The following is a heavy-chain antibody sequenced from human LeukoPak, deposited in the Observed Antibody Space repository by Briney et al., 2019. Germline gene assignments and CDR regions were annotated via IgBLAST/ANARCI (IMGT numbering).Heavy chain of an antibody. J-gene: IGHJ6*03. CDR1: GCSISSSSYY. Sequence: SETLSLTCTVSGCSISSSSYYWGWIRQPPGKGLEWIGSIYYSESTYYNPSLKSRVTLSVDTSKNQFSLKLSSVTAADTAVYYCARDHDYSSTAGYYYMDVWGKGTTVTVSS. CDR3: ARDHDYSSTAGYYYMDV. D-gene: IGHD6-13*01. V-gene: IGHV4-39*07. CDR2: IYYSEST.